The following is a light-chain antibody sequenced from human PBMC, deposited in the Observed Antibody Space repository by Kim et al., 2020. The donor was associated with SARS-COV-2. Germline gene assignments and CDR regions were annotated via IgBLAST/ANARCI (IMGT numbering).Light chain of an antibody. J-gene: IGLJ3*02. CDR2: SGN. CDR1: RPNLGNKA. Sequence: RGTVLGSGRRPNLGNKAVNCYHQLPGTAPKLLIYSGNQRPSGVPGRFSGSRSGTSASLAISGLQSEDEAHYYCAAWDDSLNGLWVFGGGTQLTVL. V-gene: IGLV1-44*01. CDR3: AAWDDSLNGLWV.